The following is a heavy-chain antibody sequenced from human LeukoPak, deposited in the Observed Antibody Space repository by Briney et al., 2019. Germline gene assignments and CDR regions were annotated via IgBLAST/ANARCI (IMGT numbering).Heavy chain of an antibody. CDR1: GFTFSYYM. D-gene: IGHD3-10*01. CDR2: MRTDGSVP. Sequence: GGSLRLSCEVSGFTFSYYMMTWVRQAPGEGLEWVANMRTDGSVPSYVDSVKGRFTISRDNARSSLYLQMNNLRVEDTADYYCARDKDFTIDYWGQGTLVTVSS. V-gene: IGHV3-7*01. J-gene: IGHJ4*02. CDR3: ARDKDFTIDY.